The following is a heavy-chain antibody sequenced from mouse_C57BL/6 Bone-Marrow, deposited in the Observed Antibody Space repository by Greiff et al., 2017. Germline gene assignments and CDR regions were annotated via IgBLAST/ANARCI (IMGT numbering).Heavy chain of an antibody. CDR3: ARQRGAMDY. V-gene: IGHV5-17*01. CDR1: GFTFSDYG. CDR2: ISSGSSTI. Sequence: EVKLVESGGGLVKPGGSLKLSCAASGFTFSDYGMHWVRQAPEQGLEWVAYISSGSSTIYSADTVKGRFTISRDNAKNTLFLQMTRLRAEDTAMYYCARQRGAMDYWGQGTSVTVSS. J-gene: IGHJ4*01.